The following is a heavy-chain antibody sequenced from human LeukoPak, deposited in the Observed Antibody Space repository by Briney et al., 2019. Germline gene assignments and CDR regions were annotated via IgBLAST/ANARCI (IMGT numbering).Heavy chain of an antibody. Sequence: GGSLRLSCAASGFTFSSYWMHWVRQAPGKGLVWVSRINSDGSSTSYADSVKGRFTISRDNAKNTQYLQMNSLRAEDTAVYYCAADTAMVYYFDYWGQGTLVTVSS. D-gene: IGHD5-18*01. J-gene: IGHJ4*02. CDR2: INSDGSST. V-gene: IGHV3-74*01. CDR1: GFTFSSYW. CDR3: AADTAMVYYFDY.